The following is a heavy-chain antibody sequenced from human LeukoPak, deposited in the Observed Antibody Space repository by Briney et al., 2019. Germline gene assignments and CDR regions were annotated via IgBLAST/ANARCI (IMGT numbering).Heavy chain of an antibody. CDR3: ARAFPFDDYGDPDAFDI. Sequence: PSETLSLTCAVSGGSISSGGHYWSWIRQPPGKGLEWIENIYHSGTTSYYPSLKSRVTISVDRSKNQFSLKLSSVTAADTAVYYCARAFPFDDYGDPDAFDIWGQGTMVTVSS. D-gene: IGHD4-17*01. J-gene: IGHJ3*02. CDR1: GGSISSGGHY. CDR2: IYHSGTT. V-gene: IGHV4-30-2*01.